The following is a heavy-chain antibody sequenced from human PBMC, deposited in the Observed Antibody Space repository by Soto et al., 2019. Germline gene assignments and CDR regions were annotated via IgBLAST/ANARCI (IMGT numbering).Heavy chain of an antibody. V-gene: IGHV1-2*02. J-gene: IGHJ6*02. Sequence: DSVKVYCKASGYTFTGYYMHWVRQAPGQGLEWMGWINPNSGGTNYAQKFQGRVTMTRDTSISTAYMELSRLRSDDTAVYYCARGTDYYYGMDVWGQGTTVTVSS. CDR1: GYTFTGYY. CDR3: ARGTDYYYGMDV. CDR2: INPNSGGT.